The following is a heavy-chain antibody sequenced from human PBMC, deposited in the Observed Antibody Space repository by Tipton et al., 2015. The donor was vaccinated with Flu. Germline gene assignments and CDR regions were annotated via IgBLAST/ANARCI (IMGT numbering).Heavy chain of an antibody. CDR3: ARGLRYFDWLGGANFDVFDI. CDR2: IKQDGGEK. Sequence: GSLRLSCAASGFTFSTYWMSWVRQAPGKGLEWVANIKQDGGEKYYVDSVKGRFTISRDNTKNSLYLQMNSLRAEDTAVYFCARGLRYFDWLGGANFDVFDIWGQGTMVTVSS. J-gene: IGHJ3*02. D-gene: IGHD3-9*01. V-gene: IGHV3-7*01. CDR1: GFTFSTYW.